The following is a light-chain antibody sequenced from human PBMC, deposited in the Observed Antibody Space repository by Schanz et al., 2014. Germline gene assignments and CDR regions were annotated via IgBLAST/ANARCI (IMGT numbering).Light chain of an antibody. V-gene: IGKV3-15*01. J-gene: IGKJ4*01. CDR3: QQYNDWPPLT. Sequence: EVVMTQSPATLSVSPGERATLSCRASQSVSSNLAWYQQKPGQAPRLLIFAASTRATGIPARFSGSGSGTEFTLTIGSLQSEDFAVYFCQQYNDWPPLTFGGGTKVEIK. CDR2: AAS. CDR1: QSVSSN.